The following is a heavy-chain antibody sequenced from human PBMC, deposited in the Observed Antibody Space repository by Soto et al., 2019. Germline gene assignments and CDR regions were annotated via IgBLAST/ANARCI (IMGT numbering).Heavy chain of an antibody. CDR3: ARTGKVGPTVTYFDS. J-gene: IGHJ4*01. Sequence: SVKVSCKASGVTFSSYAISWVRQAPGQGLEWMGGIIPIFGTANYAQKFQGRVTITADESTSTAYMELSSLRSEDTAVYYCARTGKVGPTVTYFDSWGHGTLVTVSS. V-gene: IGHV1-69*13. CDR1: GVTFSSYA. CDR2: IIPIFGTA. D-gene: IGHD1-26*01.